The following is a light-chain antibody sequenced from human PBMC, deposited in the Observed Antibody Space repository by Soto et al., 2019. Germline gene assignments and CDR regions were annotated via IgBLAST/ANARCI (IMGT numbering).Light chain of an antibody. CDR1: SSNIGSNY. J-gene: IGLJ3*02. Sequence: QPVLTQPPSASGTPGQRVTLSCSGSSSNIGSNYVYWYQQLPGTAPKLLIYRNNERPSRVPDRFSGSKSGTSASLAISGLRSGDEADYYCAAWDDNLSGYVFGGGTKLTVL. V-gene: IGLV1-47*01. CDR3: AAWDDNLSGYV. CDR2: RNN.